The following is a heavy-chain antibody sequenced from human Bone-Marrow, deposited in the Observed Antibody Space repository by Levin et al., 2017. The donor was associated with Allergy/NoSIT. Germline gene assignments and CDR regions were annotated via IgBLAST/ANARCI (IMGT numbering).Heavy chain of an antibody. CDR2: IYPGDSDT. J-gene: IGHJ6*03. CDR1: GYTFTNFW. D-gene: IGHD4-11*01. Sequence: GESLKISCKGSGYTFTNFWIGWVRQMPGKGLEWMGVIYPGDSDTRYSPSFQGQVTISADKSISTAYLHWGSLKASDSAIYYCARRADSNYYYYMDVWGKGTTVTVSS. CDR3: ARRADSNYYYYMDV. V-gene: IGHV5-51*01.